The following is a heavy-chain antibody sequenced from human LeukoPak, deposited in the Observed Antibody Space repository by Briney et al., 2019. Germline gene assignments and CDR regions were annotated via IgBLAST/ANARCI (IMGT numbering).Heavy chain of an antibody. V-gene: IGHV1-8*01. D-gene: IGHD6-6*01. Sequence: ASVKVSCKASGYTFTIYDINWVRQATGQGLEWMGWMNPISGNTAYAQKFQGRVTITRNTSISTAYMDLGSLRSEDTAVYYCARQSSSSSFDIWGQGTSVTVSS. CDR3: ARQSSSSSFDI. CDR1: GYTFTIYD. CDR2: MNPISGNT. J-gene: IGHJ3*02.